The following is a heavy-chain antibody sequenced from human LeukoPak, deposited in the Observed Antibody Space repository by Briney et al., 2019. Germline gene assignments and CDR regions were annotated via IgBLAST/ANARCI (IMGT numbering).Heavy chain of an antibody. Sequence: GGSLRLSCAASGFTFSSYAMHWVRQAPGKGLEWVAVISYDGSNKYYADSVKGRFTISRDNSKNTLYLQMNSLRAEDTAVYYCARDSGAAFYYMDVWGKGTTVTVSS. CDR3: ARDSGAAFYYMDV. CDR1: GFTFSSYA. D-gene: IGHD6-13*01. CDR2: ISYDGSNK. J-gene: IGHJ6*03. V-gene: IGHV3-30*04.